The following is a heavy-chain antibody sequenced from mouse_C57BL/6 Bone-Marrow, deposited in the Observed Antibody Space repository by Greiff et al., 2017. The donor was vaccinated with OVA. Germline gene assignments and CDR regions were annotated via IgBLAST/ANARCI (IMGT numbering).Heavy chain of an antibody. CDR1: GYAFSSSW. J-gene: IGHJ4*01. V-gene: IGHV1-82*01. CDR2: IYPGDGDT. CDR3: AREEGYYDAMDY. D-gene: IGHD2-2*01. Sequence: QVQLKESGPELVKPGASVKISCKASGYAFSSSWMNWVKQRPGKGLEWIGRIYPGDGDTNYNGKFKGKATLTADKSSSTAYMQLSSLTSEDSAVYFCAREEGYYDAMDYWGQGTSVTVSS.